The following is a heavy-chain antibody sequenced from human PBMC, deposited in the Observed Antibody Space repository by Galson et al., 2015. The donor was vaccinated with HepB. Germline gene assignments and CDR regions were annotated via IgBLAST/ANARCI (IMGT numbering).Heavy chain of an antibody. D-gene: IGHD6-13*01. J-gene: IGHJ4*02. CDR3: ARGLAAAGTHLDY. Sequence: SVKASCKASGYTFTGYYMHWVRQAPGQGLEWMGWINPNSGGTNYAQKFQGWVTMTRDTSISTAYMELSRLRSDDTAVYYCARGLAAAGTHLDYWGQGTLVTVSS. CDR1: GYTFTGYY. V-gene: IGHV1-2*04. CDR2: INPNSGGT.